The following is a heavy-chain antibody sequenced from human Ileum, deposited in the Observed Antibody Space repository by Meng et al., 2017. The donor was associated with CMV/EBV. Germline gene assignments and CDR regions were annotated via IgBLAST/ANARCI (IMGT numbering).Heavy chain of an antibody. CDR2: ISSSSSTI. V-gene: IGHV3-48*04. D-gene: IGHD3-22*01. CDR1: GFTFSSYN. Sequence: GGSLRLSCAASGFTFSSYNMNWVRQAPGKGLEWVSYISSSSSTIYYADSVKGLFTISRDDAKNSLYLQVNSLRADDTAVYYCARNLENSSGDYYSFGYWGQGTLVTVSS. CDR3: ARNLENSSGDYYSFGY. J-gene: IGHJ4*02.